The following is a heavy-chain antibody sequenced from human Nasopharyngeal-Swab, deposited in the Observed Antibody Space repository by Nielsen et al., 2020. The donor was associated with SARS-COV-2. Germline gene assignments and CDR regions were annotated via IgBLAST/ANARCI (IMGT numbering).Heavy chain of an antibody. Sequence: SETLSLTCAVYGGSFSGYYWSWIRQPPGKGLEWIGEINHSGSTNYNPSLKCRVTISVDTSKNQFSLKLSSVTAADTAVYYCARFSDSSGYYTYYFDYWGQGTLVTVSS. CDR3: ARFSDSSGYYTYYFDY. J-gene: IGHJ4*02. V-gene: IGHV4-34*01. CDR1: GGSFSGYY. CDR2: INHSGST. D-gene: IGHD3-22*01.